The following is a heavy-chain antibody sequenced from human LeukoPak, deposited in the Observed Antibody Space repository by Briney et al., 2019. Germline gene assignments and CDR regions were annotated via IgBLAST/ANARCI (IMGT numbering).Heavy chain of an antibody. CDR3: ARGSYCSGGSCYSAY. D-gene: IGHD2-15*01. CDR1: GFSFSSSA. Sequence: GGSLRLSCAASGFSFSSSAMHWVRQAPGKGLEYVSAISSNGGTTYYANSVKGRFTISRDNSKNTLYLQMGSLRAEDMAVYYCARGSYCSGGSCYSAYWGQGTLVTVS. CDR2: ISSNGGTT. J-gene: IGHJ4*02. V-gene: IGHV3-64*01.